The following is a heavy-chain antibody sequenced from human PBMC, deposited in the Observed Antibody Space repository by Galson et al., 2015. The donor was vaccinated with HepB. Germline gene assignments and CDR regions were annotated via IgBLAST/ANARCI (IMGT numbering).Heavy chain of an antibody. CDR2: IPYDGSNK. CDR3: AKDRITMVRGVIISDGMDV. J-gene: IGHJ6*02. Sequence: SLRLSCAASGFTFSSYGMHWVRQAPGKGLEWVAVIPYDGSNKYYADSVKGRFTISRDNSKNTLYLQMNSLRAEDTAVYYCAKDRITMVRGVIISDGMDVWGQGTTVTVSS. CDR1: GFTFSSYG. D-gene: IGHD3-10*01. V-gene: IGHV3-30*18.